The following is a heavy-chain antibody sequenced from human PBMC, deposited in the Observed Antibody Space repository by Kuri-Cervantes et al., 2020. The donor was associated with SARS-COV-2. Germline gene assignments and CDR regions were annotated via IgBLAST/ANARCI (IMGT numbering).Heavy chain of an antibody. CDR2: ISSSSSYI. CDR1: GFTFSSYG. D-gene: IGHD2-21*01. V-gene: IGHV3-21*01. Sequence: GGSLRLSCAASGFTFSSYGMHWVRQAPGKGLEWVSSISSSSSYIYYADSVKGRFTISRDNSQNTLYLHMKSLRSEDTAMYYCAKDRVGVQDFWGQGTLVTVSS. CDR3: AKDRVGVQDF. J-gene: IGHJ4*02.